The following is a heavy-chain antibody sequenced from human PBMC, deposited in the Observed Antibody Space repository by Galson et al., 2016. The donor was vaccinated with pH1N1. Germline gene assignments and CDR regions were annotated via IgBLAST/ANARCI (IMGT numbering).Heavy chain of an antibody. CDR3: ARMRYGDYSDWFDP. D-gene: IGHD4-17*01. Sequence: PALVKPTQTLTLTCTFSGFSLSTSGMCVSWIRQPPGKALEWLALIDWDDDKYYSTSLQARLTISKDTSKNQVVLTMTNMDPVDTATYYCARMRYGDYSDWFDPWGQGTLVTVSS. J-gene: IGHJ5*02. CDR2: IDWDDDK. V-gene: IGHV2-70*01. CDR1: GFSLSTSGMC.